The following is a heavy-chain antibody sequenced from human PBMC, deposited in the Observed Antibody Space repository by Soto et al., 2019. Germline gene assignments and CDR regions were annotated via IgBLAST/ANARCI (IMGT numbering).Heavy chain of an antibody. V-gene: IGHV1-3*01. D-gene: IGHD3-22*01. Sequence: ASVKVSCKASGYTFTSYAMHWVRQAPGQRLEWMGWINAGNGNTKYSQKFQGRVTITRDTSASTAYMELSSLRSEDTAVYYCARESNYYDDNPFQHWGQGTLVTVSS. CDR3: ARESNYYDDNPFQH. CDR1: GYTFTSYA. CDR2: INAGNGNT. J-gene: IGHJ1*01.